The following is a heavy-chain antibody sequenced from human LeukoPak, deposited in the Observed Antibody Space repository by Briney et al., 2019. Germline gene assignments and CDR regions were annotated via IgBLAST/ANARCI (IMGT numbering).Heavy chain of an antibody. D-gene: IGHD2-2*02. Sequence: GGSLRLSCAASGFTFSSYWMSWVRQAPGKGLEWVANIKQDGSEKYYVDSVKGRFTISGDNAKNSLYLQMNSLRAEDTAVYYCARDNIVVVPAAIIHYYYYYMDVWGKGTTVTVSS. J-gene: IGHJ6*03. CDR1: GFTFSSYW. V-gene: IGHV3-7*01. CDR3: ARDNIVVVPAAIIHYYYYYMDV. CDR2: IKQDGSEK.